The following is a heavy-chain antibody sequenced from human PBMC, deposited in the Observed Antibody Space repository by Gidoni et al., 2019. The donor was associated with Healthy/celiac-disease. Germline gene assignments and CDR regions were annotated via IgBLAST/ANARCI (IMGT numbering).Heavy chain of an antibody. Sequence: QVQLVQSGAEVKKPGSSVKVSCKASGGTFSSYAISWVRQAPGQGLEWMGGIIPIFGTANYAQKFQGRVTITADKSTSTAYMELSSLRSEDTAVYYCASGGSPQRNVVVTAPIGYYYYGMDVWGQGTTVTVSS. CDR2: IIPIFGTA. V-gene: IGHV1-69*06. D-gene: IGHD2-21*02. CDR3: ASGGSPQRNVVVTAPIGYYYYGMDV. CDR1: GGTFSSYA. J-gene: IGHJ6*02.